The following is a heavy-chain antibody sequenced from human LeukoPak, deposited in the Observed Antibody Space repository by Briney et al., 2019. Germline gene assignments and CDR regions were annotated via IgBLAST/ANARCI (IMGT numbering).Heavy chain of an antibody. D-gene: IGHD6-13*01. CDR1: GFTFSSYW. V-gene: IGHV3-7*01. CDR3: ARAQYSITWYRGFDT. CDR2: IKRDGSER. Sequence: GGSLRLSCAASGFTFSSYWMSWVRQAPGKGLEWVANIKRDGSERYYVDSVKGRFTISRDNAKNSLYLQMNSLRAEDTAVYYCARAQYSITWYRGFDTWGQGTLVTVSS. J-gene: IGHJ5*02.